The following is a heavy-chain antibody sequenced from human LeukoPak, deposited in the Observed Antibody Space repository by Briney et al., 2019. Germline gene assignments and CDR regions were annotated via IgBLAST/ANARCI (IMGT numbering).Heavy chain of an antibody. J-gene: IGHJ4*02. V-gene: IGHV4-61*01. CDR1: GFSVSSGPYY. Sequence: SETLSLTCTVSGFSVSSGPYYWSWIRQSPGKGLEWIAYTRYSGSTNYNPSLKSRLTISLDTSKNQLSLKLSSVTAADTAVYYCARTWDYRGQGTLVTVSS. CDR2: TRYSGST. CDR3: ARTWDY.